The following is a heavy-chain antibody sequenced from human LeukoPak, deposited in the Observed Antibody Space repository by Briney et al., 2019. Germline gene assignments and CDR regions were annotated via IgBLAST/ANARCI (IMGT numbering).Heavy chain of an antibody. CDR1: GYTFTSYD. J-gene: IGHJ4*02. CDR2: INTNTGNP. V-gene: IGHV7-4-1*02. D-gene: IGHD6-13*01. CDR3: ARGGSSWYDY. Sequence: GASVKVSCKASGYTFTSYDINWVRQAPGQGLEWMGWINTNTGNPTYARGFTGRFVFSLDTSVNTAYLEISSLKGEDSAVYYCARGGSSWYDYWGQGTLVTVSS.